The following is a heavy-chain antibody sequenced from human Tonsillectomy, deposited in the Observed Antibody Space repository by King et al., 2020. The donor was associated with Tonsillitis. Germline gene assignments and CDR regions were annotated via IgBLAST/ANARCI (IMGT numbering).Heavy chain of an antibody. CDR2: IRSKAFGGTT. CDR3: TVSYGDYIDY. D-gene: IGHD4-17*01. CDR1: GFTFGDYA. J-gene: IGHJ4*02. Sequence: VQLVESGGGLVQPGRSLRLSCTASGFTFGDYAMNWVRQAPGKGLEWVSFIRSKAFGGTTEYAASVKGRFTISRDDSKSIGYLQMNSLKTEDTAVYYCTVSYGDYIDYWGQGTLVTVSS. V-gene: IGHV3-49*04.